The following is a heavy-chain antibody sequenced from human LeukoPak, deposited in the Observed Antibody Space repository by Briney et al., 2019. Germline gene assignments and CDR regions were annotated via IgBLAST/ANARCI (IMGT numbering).Heavy chain of an antibody. CDR2: ISGGGGHT. Sequence: GGSLRLSCAASGFTISSYGMTWVRQAPGKGLEWVSVISGGGGHTYYAGSVKGRFTISRDNYENRLFLQMNSLRAEDLAMYFYAKDLNRISMVRGVGNWGQGTLVTVSS. D-gene: IGHD3-10*01. CDR3: AKDLNRISMVRGVGN. J-gene: IGHJ4*02. V-gene: IGHV3-23*01. CDR1: GFTISSYG.